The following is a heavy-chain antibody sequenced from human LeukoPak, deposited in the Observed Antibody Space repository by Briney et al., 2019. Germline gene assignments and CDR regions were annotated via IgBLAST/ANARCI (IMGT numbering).Heavy chain of an antibody. J-gene: IGHJ4*02. CDR3: ARDPGFFDY. D-gene: IGHD7-27*01. CDR2: ISANSVTT. V-gene: IGHV3-48*02. CDR1: GFSISSYA. Sequence: GGSLRLSCAASGFSISSYAMNWVRQAPGKGPEWVSYISANSVTTYYADSVKGRFTISRDNAKNSLYLQMNSLRDEDTAVYYCARDPGFFDYWGQGTLVTVSS.